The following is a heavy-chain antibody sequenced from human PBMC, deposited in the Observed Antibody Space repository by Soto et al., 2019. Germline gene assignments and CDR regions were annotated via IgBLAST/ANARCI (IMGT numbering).Heavy chain of an antibody. J-gene: IGHJ4*02. CDR1: GFTVSSNY. CDR2: IYSGGST. CDR3: ARVVGLGYCSSTSCYSRHFDY. Sequence: LRLSCAASGFTVSSNYMSWVRQAPGKGLEWVSVIYSGGSTYYADSVKGRFTISRDNSKNTLYLQMNSLRAEDTAVYYCARVVGLGYCSSTSCYSRHFDYWGQGTLVTVSS. V-gene: IGHV3-53*01. D-gene: IGHD2-2*01.